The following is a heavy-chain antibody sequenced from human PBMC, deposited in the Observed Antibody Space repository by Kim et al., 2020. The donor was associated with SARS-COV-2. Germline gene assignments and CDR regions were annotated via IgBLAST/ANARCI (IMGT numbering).Heavy chain of an antibody. J-gene: IGHJ4*02. V-gene: IGHV3-7*01. CDR3: AILDSRPHGSTGY. D-gene: IGHD3-10*01. Sequence: GGSLRHSCAVSGFTFSSRWSSWVRQAPGKGLEWVACIKEDGTETHYVDSVKGRFTISRDNAKKALYLQMNSLRAEDTGLYYCAILDSRPHGSTGYWGQGTLVTVSS. CDR1: GFTFSSRW. CDR2: IKEDGTET.